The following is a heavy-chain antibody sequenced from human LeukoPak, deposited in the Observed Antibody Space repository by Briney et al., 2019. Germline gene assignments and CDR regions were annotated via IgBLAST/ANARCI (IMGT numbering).Heavy chain of an antibody. D-gene: IGHD3-22*01. CDR2: INPNSGGT. J-gene: IGHJ6*02. V-gene: IGHV1-2*02. Sequence: ASVKVSCKASGYTFTGYYMHWVRQAPGQGLEWMGWINPNSGGTNYAQKFQGRVTMTRDTSISTAYMELSRLRSDDTAVYYCARDPWYYYDSSGYYYYYGMDVWGQGTTVTVSS. CDR3: ARDPWYYYDSSGYYYYYGMDV. CDR1: GYTFTGYY.